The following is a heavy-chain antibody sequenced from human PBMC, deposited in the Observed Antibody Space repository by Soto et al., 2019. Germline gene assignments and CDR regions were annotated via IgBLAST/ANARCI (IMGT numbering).Heavy chain of an antibody. CDR1: GSTFSSYG. CDR3: AKRRRRCSTTSCRGGFDY. J-gene: IGHJ4*02. V-gene: IGHV3-30*18. CDR2: ISYDGSNK. Sequence: GGSLRLSCAASGSTFSSYGMHWVRQAPGKGLEWVAVISYDGSNKYYADSVKGRFTISRDNSKNTLYLQMNSLRAEDTAVYYCAKRRRRCSTTSCRGGFDYWGQGTLVTVSS. D-gene: IGHD2-2*01.